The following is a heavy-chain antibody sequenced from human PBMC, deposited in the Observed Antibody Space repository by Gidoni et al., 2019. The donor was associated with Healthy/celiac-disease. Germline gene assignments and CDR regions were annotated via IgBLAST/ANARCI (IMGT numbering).Heavy chain of an antibody. J-gene: IGHJ6*02. CDR1: GFTFSSYG. V-gene: IGHV3-30*18. CDR3: AKDLPAAMMDYYYYGMDV. Sequence: QVQLVESGGGVVQPGRSLRLSCAASGFTFSSYGSHWVRQAPGKGLEWVAVISYDGSNKYYADSVKGRFTISRDNSKNTLYLQMNSLRAEDTAVYYCAKDLPAAMMDYYYYGMDVWGQGTTVTVSS. D-gene: IGHD2-2*01. CDR2: ISYDGSNK.